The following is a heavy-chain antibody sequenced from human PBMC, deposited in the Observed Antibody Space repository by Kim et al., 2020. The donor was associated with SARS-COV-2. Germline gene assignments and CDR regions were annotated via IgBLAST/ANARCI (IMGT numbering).Heavy chain of an antibody. D-gene: IGHD4-17*01. Sequence: YAQKFQGRVTMTRNTSISTAYMELSSLRSEDTAVYYCARGHDYGDYALDYWGQGTLVTVSS. J-gene: IGHJ4*02. CDR3: ARGHDYGDYALDY. V-gene: IGHV1-8*01.